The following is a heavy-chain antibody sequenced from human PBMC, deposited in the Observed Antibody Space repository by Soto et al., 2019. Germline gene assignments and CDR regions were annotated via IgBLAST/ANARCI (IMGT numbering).Heavy chain of an antibody. CDR2: IYYRGST. CDR1: GGKIVSVDGC. V-gene: IGHV4-30-4*08. CDR3: AIGILAGDSRYCYTGMAV. J-gene: IGHJ6*02. D-gene: IGHD3-9*01. Sequence: VVGGKIVSVDGCWIRKRQPPGKGLEWIVYIYYRGSTYFNSSLKSRVTISVDTSKPQFSLKLSSVTAADTAVYYCAIGILAGDSRYCYTGMAVWLQGTSVTGSS.